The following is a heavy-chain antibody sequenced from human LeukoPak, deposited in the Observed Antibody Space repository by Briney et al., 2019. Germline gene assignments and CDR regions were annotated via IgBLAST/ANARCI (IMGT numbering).Heavy chain of an antibody. J-gene: IGHJ4*02. D-gene: IGHD3-10*01. CDR1: GFTFSTYD. Sequence: GGSLRLSCAASGFTFSTYDMHWVRQATGKGLEWVSTITSAGDRYYPGSVKGRFTISRENAKNSLYLQMDSLRAGDTAVYYCAREAYYGSGKPLDYWGQGTLVTVSS. CDR3: AREAYYGSGKPLDY. V-gene: IGHV3-13*01. CDR2: ITSAGDR.